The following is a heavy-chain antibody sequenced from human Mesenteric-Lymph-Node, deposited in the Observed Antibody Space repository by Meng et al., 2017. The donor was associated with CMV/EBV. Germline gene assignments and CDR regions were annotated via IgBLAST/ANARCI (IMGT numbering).Heavy chain of an antibody. D-gene: IGHD1-26*01. CDR2: INPINAAT. Sequence: KASGYTFSGYFMHWVRQVPGQGLEWMGRINPINAATNYAQNFQGRVTMTRDTSVSTVYMELSGLRSDDTAVYYCARDRETGVQYYFDYWGPGTLVTVSS. V-gene: IGHV1-2*06. CDR1: GYTFSGYF. CDR3: ARDRETGVQYYFDY. J-gene: IGHJ4*02.